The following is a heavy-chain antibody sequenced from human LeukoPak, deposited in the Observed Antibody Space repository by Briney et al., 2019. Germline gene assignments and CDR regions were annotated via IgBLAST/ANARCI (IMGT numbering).Heavy chain of an antibody. CDR1: GFTFSNHN. D-gene: IGHD4-17*01. Sequence: PGGSLRLSCAASGFTFSNHNMNWVRQAPGKVLEWVSYISISSSIIYYADSVKGRFTISRDNAKNSLYLQMNSLRDEDTAVYYCARESGAPPLRGLDIWGQGTMVTVSS. CDR2: ISISSSII. V-gene: IGHV3-48*02. J-gene: IGHJ3*02. CDR3: ARESGAPPLRGLDI.